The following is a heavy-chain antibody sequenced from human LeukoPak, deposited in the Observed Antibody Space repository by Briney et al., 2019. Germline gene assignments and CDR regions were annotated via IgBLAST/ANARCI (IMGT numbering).Heavy chain of an antibody. CDR3: AMAGYSSSWYSFDY. V-gene: IGHV3-23*01. J-gene: IGHJ4*02. CDR2: ISGSGGST. Sequence: GGSLRLSCAASGFTFSSYEMNWVRQAPGKGLEWVSAISGSGGSTYYADSVKGRFTISRDNSKNTLYLQMNSLRAEDTAVYYGAMAGYSSSWYSFDYWGQGTLVTVSS. D-gene: IGHD6-13*01. CDR1: GFTFSSYE.